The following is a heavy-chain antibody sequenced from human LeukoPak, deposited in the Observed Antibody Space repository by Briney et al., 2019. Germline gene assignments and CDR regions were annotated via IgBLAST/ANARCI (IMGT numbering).Heavy chain of an antibody. J-gene: IGHJ4*02. D-gene: IGHD6-6*01. Sequence: SVKYSCKASGGTFSSYAISWVRQAPGQWLEWMGGIIPIFGTANYAQKFQGRVTITADESTSTAYMELSSLRSEDTAVYYCVLHASSDVDPFDYWGQGTLVTVSS. CDR1: GGTFSSYA. CDR3: VLHASSDVDPFDY. V-gene: IGHV1-69*13. CDR2: IIPIFGTA.